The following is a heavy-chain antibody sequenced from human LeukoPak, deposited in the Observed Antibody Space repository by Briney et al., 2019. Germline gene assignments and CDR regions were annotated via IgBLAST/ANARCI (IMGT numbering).Heavy chain of an antibody. V-gene: IGHV3-53*01. J-gene: IGHJ3*02. Sequence: GGSLGLSCSASGFTASSNYMSWVGQPPGRGLQWVSIIYRGGNTYYADFVKGRFIISRDNSKNTLFLQMNSLRAEDTAVYYCTRSRLDAFDIWGQGTMVTVSS. CDR1: GFTASSNY. CDR3: TRSRLDAFDI. CDR2: IYRGGNT.